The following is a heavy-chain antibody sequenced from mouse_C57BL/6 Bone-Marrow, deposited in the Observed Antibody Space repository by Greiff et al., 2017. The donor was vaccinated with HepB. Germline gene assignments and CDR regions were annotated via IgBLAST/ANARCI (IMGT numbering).Heavy chain of an antibody. V-gene: IGHV1-81*01. J-gene: IGHJ4*01. CDR2: IYPRSGNT. D-gene: IGHD1-1*01. CDR1: GYTFTSYG. Sequence: QVRLQQSGAELARPGASVKLSCKASGYTFTSYGISWVKQRTGQGLEWIGEIYPRSGNTYYNEKFKGKATLTADKSSSTAYMELRSLTSEDSAVFFCARDGSSYFYAMDYWGQGTSVTVSS. CDR3: ARDGSSYFYAMDY.